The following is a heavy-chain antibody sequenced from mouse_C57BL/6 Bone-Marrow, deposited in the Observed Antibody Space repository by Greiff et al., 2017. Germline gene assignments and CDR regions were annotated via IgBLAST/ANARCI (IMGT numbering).Heavy chain of an antibody. CDR3: ARYYSNSWFAY. J-gene: IGHJ3*01. D-gene: IGHD2-5*01. CDR1: GFTFSSYA. V-gene: IGHV5-4*03. CDR2: ISDGGSYT. Sequence: KLMESGGGLVKPGGSLKLSCAASGFTFSSYAMSWVRQTPEKRLEWVATISDGGSYTYYPDNVKGRFTISRDNAKNNLYLQMSHLKSEDTAMYYCARYYSNSWFAYWGQGTLVTVSA.